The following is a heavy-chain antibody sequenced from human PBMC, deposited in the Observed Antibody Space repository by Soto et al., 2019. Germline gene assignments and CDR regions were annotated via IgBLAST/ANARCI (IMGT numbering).Heavy chain of an antibody. J-gene: IGHJ4*02. V-gene: IGHV5-51*01. Sequence: GESLKISCKGSGYSFPSHWIAWVRQMPGKGLEWMGMIYPGDSDTRYSPSFQGQVTISADKSISTAHLQWSSLKASDTAMYYCARGYYGSGSYSIINDYWGQGTLVTVSS. CDR3: ARGYYGSGSYSIINDY. D-gene: IGHD3-10*01. CDR1: GYSFPSHW. CDR2: IYPGDSDT.